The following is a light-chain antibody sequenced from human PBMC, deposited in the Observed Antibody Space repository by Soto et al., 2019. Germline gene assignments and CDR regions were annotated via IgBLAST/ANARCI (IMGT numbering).Light chain of an antibody. Sequence: QSVLTQPRSESGSPGQSVTISCTGASSDVGGYNYVSWYQQHPGKAPKVMIYDVSKRPSGVPDRFSGSKSGNTASLTISGLQTEDEADYYCCSYAGRYTYVFGTGTKLTVL. CDR3: CSYAGRYTYV. V-gene: IGLV2-11*01. CDR1: SSDVGGYNY. J-gene: IGLJ1*01. CDR2: DVS.